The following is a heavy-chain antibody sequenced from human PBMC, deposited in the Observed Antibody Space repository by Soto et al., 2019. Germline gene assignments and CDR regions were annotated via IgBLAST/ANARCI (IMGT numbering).Heavy chain of an antibody. D-gene: IGHD3-3*01. Sequence: GGSLRLSCVASGFFLRDFGMHWVRQAPGKGLEWVSVIWYDGSNTYQGESVKGRFTMSRDISKNTLYLQMDSLRPEDTAVYYCARIKLVEWFFINVDVYDMDVWGQGTPVTVSS. CDR3: ARIKLVEWFFINVDVYDMDV. V-gene: IGHV3-33*01. CDR2: IWYDGSNT. CDR1: GFFLRDFG. J-gene: IGHJ6*02.